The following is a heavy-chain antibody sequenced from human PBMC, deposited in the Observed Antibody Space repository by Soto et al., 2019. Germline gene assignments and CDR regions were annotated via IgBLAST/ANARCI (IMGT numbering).Heavy chain of an antibody. CDR3: ARSPAGCWYSYYYGMDV. CDR1: GFTVSSNY. V-gene: IGHV3-53*04. CDR2: IYSGGST. Sequence: EVQLVESGGGLVQPGGSLRLSCAASGFTVSSNYMSWVRQAPGKGLEWVSVIYSGGSTYYTDSVKGRFTISRHNSKNPLYLQMNSLIAEDTAVYYCARSPAGCWYSYYYGMDVWGQGTTVTVSS. D-gene: IGHD3-9*01. J-gene: IGHJ6*02.